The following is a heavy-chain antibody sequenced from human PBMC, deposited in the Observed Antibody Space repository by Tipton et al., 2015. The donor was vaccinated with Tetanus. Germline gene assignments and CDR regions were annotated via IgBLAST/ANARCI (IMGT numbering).Heavy chain of an antibody. D-gene: IGHD2-15*01. CDR1: GYTFTGYD. CDR2: MSPNTGKA. Sequence: QSGAEVKKPGASVTVPCKASGYTFTGYDINWIRQASGEGLEWMGWMSPNTGKAGYAQKFQGRVTLTRNTSTNTAYMELTSLRPEDTAVYFCARGRVVVIPRNYWFDPWGQGTLVIVSS. CDR3: ARGRVVVIPRNYWFDP. J-gene: IGHJ5*02. V-gene: IGHV1-8*01.